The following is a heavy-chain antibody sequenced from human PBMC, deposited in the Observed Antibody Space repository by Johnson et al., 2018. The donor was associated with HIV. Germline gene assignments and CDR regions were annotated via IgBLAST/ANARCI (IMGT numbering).Heavy chain of an antibody. Sequence: VQLVESRGVLVQPGGSLRLSCAASGFTVSSNEMSWVRQAPGKGLEWVSSISGGSTYYADSRKGRFTISRDNSKNTLYLQINSLRAEDTAVYYCARVEWELELLGAFDIWGQGTMVTVSS. CDR1: GFTVSSNE. D-gene: IGHD1-7*01. CDR2: ISGGST. J-gene: IGHJ3*02. CDR3: ARVEWELELLGAFDI. V-gene: IGHV3-38-3*01.